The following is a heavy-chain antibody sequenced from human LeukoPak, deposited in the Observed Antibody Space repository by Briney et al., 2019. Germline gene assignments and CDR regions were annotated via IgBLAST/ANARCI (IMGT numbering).Heavy chain of an antibody. CDR2: INPSGGST. CDR1: RYTFTSYY. D-gene: IGHD6-19*01. V-gene: IGHV1-46*01. J-gene: IGHJ5*02. Sequence: ASVTVSCKASRYTFTSYYMHWVRQAPGQGLEWMGLINPSGGSTSYAQKFQGRVTMTRDTSTSTVYMELSSLRSEDTAVYYCARVKSGSSGWYSEFDPWGQGTLVTVSS. CDR3: ARVKSGSSGWYSEFDP.